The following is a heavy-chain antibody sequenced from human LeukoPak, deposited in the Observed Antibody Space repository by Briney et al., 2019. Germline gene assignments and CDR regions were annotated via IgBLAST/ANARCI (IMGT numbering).Heavy chain of an antibody. V-gene: IGHV3-7*01. D-gene: IGHD3-3*01. CDR2: IKQDGSEK. CDR1: GFTFSSYA. Sequence: GGSLRLSCAASGFTFSSYAMSWVRQAPGKGLEWVANIKQDGSEKYYVDSVKGRFTISRDNAKNSLYLQMNSLRAEDTAVYYCAREEITYYDFWSGYYTGTPFDYWGQGTLVTVSS. CDR3: AREEITYYDFWSGYYTGTPFDY. J-gene: IGHJ4*02.